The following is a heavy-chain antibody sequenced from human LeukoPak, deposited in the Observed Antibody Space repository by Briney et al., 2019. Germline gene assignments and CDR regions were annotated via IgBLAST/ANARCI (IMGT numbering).Heavy chain of an antibody. Sequence: ASVKVSCKASGYSFSGYYMHWVRQAPGQGLEWMGWINPNSGGTNYAQKFQGRVTMTRDTSISTAYMELSRLTSDDTAVHYCARAGYSYGFDYWGQGTLVTVSS. D-gene: IGHD5-18*01. CDR3: ARAGYSYGFDY. J-gene: IGHJ4*02. CDR2: INPNSGGT. CDR1: GYSFSGYY. V-gene: IGHV1-2*02.